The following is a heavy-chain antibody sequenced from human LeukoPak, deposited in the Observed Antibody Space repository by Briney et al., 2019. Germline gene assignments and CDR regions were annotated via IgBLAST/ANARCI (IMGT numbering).Heavy chain of an antibody. V-gene: IGHV4-39*01. D-gene: IGHD2-15*01. CDR3: ARRSHCTGDSCYPV. CDR1: GDSMTSSNHY. Sequence: PSETLSLTCTVSGDSMTSSNHYWVWIRQPPGKGLEWIGSIYYVGSTYYNPSLKSRVTISQDTSKNQFSLKVNTVTAADTAVYHCARRSHCTGDSCYPVWGQGTTVTVSS. CDR2: IYYVGST. J-gene: IGHJ6*02.